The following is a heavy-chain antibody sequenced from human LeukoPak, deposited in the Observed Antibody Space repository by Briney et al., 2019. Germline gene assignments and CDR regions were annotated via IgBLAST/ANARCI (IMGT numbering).Heavy chain of an antibody. CDR1: GGSISRYY. V-gene: IGHV4-59*01. CDR3: ARVRHYYGSGSYYPTLDY. D-gene: IGHD3-10*01. J-gene: IGHJ4*02. Sequence: SETLSLTCTVSGGSISRYYWSWIRQPPGKGLVWIGYIYYSGSTNYNPSLKSRVTISVDTSKNQFSLKLSSVTAADTAVYYCARVRHYYGSGSYYPTLDYWGQGTLVTVSS. CDR2: IYYSGST.